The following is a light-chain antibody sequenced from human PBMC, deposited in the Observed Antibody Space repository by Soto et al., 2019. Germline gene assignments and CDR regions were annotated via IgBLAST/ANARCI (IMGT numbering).Light chain of an antibody. CDR1: SSDVGGYNY. Sequence: QSALTQPPSASGSPGQSVTISCTGTSSDVGGYNYVSWYQQHPGKAPKLMIYEVSKRPSGVPDRFSGSKSGNTASLTVSGLQAEDEAEYYGSSYEGSNKVVFGGGTKLSVL. CDR2: EVS. V-gene: IGLV2-8*01. CDR3: SSYEGSNKVV. J-gene: IGLJ2*01.